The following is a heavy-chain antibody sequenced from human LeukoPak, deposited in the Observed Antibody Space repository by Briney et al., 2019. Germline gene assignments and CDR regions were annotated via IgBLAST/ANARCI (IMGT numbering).Heavy chain of an antibody. D-gene: IGHD3-3*01. CDR3: ARDHTYFWSGYSGYLDY. Sequence: SETLSLTCAVYGGSFSGYYWSWIRQPPGKGLEWIGEINHSGSTNYNPSLKSRVTISVDTSKNQFSLKLSSVTAADTAVYYCARDHTYFWSGYSGYLDYWGQGTLVTVSS. CDR1: GGSFSGYY. CDR2: INHSGST. J-gene: IGHJ4*02. V-gene: IGHV4-34*01.